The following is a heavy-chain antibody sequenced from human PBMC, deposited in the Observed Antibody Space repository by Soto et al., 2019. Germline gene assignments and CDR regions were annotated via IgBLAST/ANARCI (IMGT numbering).Heavy chain of an antibody. Sequence: ASVKVSCKVSGYTLTELSMHWVRQAPGKGLEWMGGFDPEDGETIYAQKFQGRVTMTEDTSTDTAYMELSSLRSEDTAVYYCATLPLWFGEYYFDYWGQGTLVTVSS. D-gene: IGHD3-10*01. J-gene: IGHJ4*02. V-gene: IGHV1-24*01. CDR2: FDPEDGET. CDR3: ATLPLWFGEYYFDY. CDR1: GYTLTELS.